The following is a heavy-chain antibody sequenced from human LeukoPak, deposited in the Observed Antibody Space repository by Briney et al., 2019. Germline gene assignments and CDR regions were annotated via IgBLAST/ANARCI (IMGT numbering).Heavy chain of an antibody. CDR1: GFTFDDYA. CDR3: AKARPSLGNAFDI. D-gene: IGHD3-16*01. Sequence: AGGSLRLSCAASGFTFDDYAMHWVRHAPGKGLEWVSGISWNSGSIVYADSVKGRFTISRDNAKNSLYLQMNSLRAEDTALYYCAKARPSLGNAFDIWGQGTMVTVSS. V-gene: IGHV3-9*01. CDR2: ISWNSGSI. J-gene: IGHJ3*02.